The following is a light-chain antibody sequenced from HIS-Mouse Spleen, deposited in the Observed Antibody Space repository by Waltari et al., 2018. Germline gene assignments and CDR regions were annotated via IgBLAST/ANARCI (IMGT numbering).Light chain of an antibody. CDR3: QVWDSSSDRV. J-gene: IGLJ1*01. CDR2: DDS. Sequence: SYVLTQPPSVSVAPGKTARITCGGNNIGSKSVHWYQQKTGQAPVLVVLDDSDRPSGIPERFSGSNSWNTATLTISRVEAGDEAGYYCQVWDSSSDRVFGTGTKVTVL. CDR1: NIGSKS. V-gene: IGLV3-21*03.